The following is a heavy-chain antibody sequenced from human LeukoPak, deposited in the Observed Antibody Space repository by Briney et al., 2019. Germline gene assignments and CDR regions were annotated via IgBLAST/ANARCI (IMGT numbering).Heavy chain of an antibody. D-gene: IGHD6-19*01. V-gene: IGHV4-34*01. CDR2: INHSGST. J-gene: IGHJ4*02. CDR1: GGSFSGYY. Sequence: SETLSLTCAVYGGSFSGYYWGWIRQPPGKGLEWIGEINHSGSTNYNPSLKSRVTISVDTSKNQFSLKLSSVTAADTAVYYCARGGRSSGWRGRGYYFDYWGQGTLVTVSS. CDR3: ARGGRSSGWRGRGYYFDY.